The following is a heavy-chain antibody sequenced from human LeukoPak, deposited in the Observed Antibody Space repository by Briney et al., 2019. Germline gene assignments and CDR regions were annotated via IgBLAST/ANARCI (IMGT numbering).Heavy chain of an antibody. D-gene: IGHD3-10*01. Sequence: GASAKVSCKASGGTFSSYAISWVRQAPGQGLEWMGGIIPIFGTANYAQKFQGRVTITTDESTSTAYMELSSLRSEDTAVYYCARGSQPAQYYYYYYYMDVWGKGTTVTVSS. J-gene: IGHJ6*03. CDR2: IIPIFGTA. CDR1: GGTFSSYA. V-gene: IGHV1-69*05. CDR3: ARGSQPAQYYYYYYYMDV.